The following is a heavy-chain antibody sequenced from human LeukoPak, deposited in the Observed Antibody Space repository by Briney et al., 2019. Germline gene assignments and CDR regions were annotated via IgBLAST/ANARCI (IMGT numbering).Heavy chain of an antibody. D-gene: IGHD2-21*01. CDR2: INSDGSST. CDR3: AGDILESSFWYFDL. V-gene: IGHV3-74*01. Sequence: GGSLRLSCAASGFTFSSYWMHWVRQAPGKGLVWVSRINSDGSSTSYADSVKGRFTISRDNSKNTLYLQMNSLRAEDTAVYYCAGDILESSFWYFDLWGRGTLVTVSS. CDR1: GFTFSSYW. J-gene: IGHJ2*01.